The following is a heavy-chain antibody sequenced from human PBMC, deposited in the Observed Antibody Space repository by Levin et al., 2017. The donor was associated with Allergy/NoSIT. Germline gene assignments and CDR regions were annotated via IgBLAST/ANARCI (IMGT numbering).Heavy chain of an antibody. CDR1: GFTFGDYT. Sequence: GESLKISCAASGFTFGDYTMHWVRQVLGKGLEWVSLISWNGERTSYADSVEGRVTISRDNSRSSLYLQMNSLTTEDTALYYCAKAYSGYDWWFDPWGQGTLVTVSS. J-gene: IGHJ5*02. CDR2: ISWNGERT. CDR3: AKAYSGYDWWFDP. V-gene: IGHV3-43*01. D-gene: IGHD5-12*01.